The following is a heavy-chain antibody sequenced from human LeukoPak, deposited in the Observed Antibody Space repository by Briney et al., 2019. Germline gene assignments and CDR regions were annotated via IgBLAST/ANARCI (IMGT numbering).Heavy chain of an antibody. D-gene: IGHD6-19*01. V-gene: IGHV4-34*01. CDR2: INHSGST. J-gene: IGHJ6*03. CDR1: GGSFSGYY. Sequence: PSETLSLTCAVYGGSFSGYYWSWIRQPPGKGLAWIGEINHSGSTNYNPSLKSRVTISVDTSKNQFSLKLSSVTAADTAVYYCARGALMGYSSGWGPYYYYMDVWGKGTTVTVSS. CDR3: ARGALMGYSSGWGPYYYYMDV.